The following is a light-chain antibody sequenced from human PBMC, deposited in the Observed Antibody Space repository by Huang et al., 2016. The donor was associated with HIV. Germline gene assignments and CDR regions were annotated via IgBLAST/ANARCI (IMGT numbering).Light chain of an antibody. Sequence: EIVLTQSPGTLSFAPGERATLSCRASQSVSSSYFAWYQQKPGQAPRLLIFGASNRATGIPDRFSGSGSGTDFTLTVSRLEPEDFAVYYCQQYGSSPYTFGQGTKLEIK. CDR2: GAS. V-gene: IGKV3-20*01. J-gene: IGKJ2*01. CDR1: QSVSSSY. CDR3: QQYGSSPYT.